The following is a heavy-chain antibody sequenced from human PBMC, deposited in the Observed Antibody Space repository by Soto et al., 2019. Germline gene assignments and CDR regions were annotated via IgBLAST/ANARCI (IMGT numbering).Heavy chain of an antibody. Sequence: GESLKISCKGSGYNFKTYWIAWVRQMPGQGLEWMGIIYPGDSDTTYSPSFQGQVTISADKSIRTAYLQWRSLKASDTAMYYCARQRGKILSRQGPCGMDVWRQGTPVTVSS. D-gene: IGHD2-15*01. CDR1: GYNFKTYW. J-gene: IGHJ6*02. V-gene: IGHV5-51*01. CDR2: IYPGDSDT. CDR3: ARQRGKILSRQGPCGMDV.